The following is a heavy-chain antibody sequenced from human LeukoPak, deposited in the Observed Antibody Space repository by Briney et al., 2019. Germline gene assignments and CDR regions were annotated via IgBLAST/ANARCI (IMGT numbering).Heavy chain of an antibody. CDR2: ISYDGSNK. V-gene: IGHV3-30-3*01. J-gene: IGHJ4*02. Sequence: GGSLRLSCAASGFTFSGYAMHWVRQAPGKGLEWVAVISYDGSNKYYADSVKGRFTISRDNSKNTLYLQMNSLRAEDTAVYYCAKDWGYSGYDSHFDYWGQGTLVTVSS. D-gene: IGHD5-12*01. CDR3: AKDWGYSGYDSHFDY. CDR1: GFTFSGYA.